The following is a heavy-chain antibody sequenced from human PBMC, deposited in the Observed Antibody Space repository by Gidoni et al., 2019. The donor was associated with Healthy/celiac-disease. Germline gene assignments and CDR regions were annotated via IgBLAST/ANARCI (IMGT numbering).Heavy chain of an antibody. D-gene: IGHD3-22*01. CDR1: VVPFSSYA. Sequence: HVQLVQSGAEVKKPGSSVKVACTASVVPFSSYAISWVRQAPGQGLEWMGGIIPIFGTANYAQKFQGRVTITADESTSTAYMELSSLRSEDTAVYYCARDLDSSGSSSDYWGQGTLVTVSS. J-gene: IGHJ4*02. V-gene: IGHV1-69*01. CDR2: IIPIFGTA. CDR3: ARDLDSSGSSSDY.